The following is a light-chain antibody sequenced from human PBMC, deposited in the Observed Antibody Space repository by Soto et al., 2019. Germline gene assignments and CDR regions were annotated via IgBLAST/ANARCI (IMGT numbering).Light chain of an antibody. V-gene: IGKV1-33*01. CDR1: QDISNY. J-gene: IGKJ4*01. CDR3: QQYDNLPLT. Sequence: DIQMTQSPSSLSASVGDRVTTTCQASQDISNYLNWYQQKPGKAPKLLIYDASNLETGVPSRFSGSGSGTDLTFTISSLQPEDIATYYCQQYDNLPLTFGGGTKVDIK. CDR2: DAS.